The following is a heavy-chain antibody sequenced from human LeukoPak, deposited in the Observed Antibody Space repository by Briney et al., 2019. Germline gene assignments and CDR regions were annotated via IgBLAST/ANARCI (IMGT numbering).Heavy chain of an antibody. CDR1: GYTFTGYY. V-gene: IGHV1-2*02. J-gene: IGHJ3*02. D-gene: IGHD1-1*01. CDR3: ARPTRTDAFDI. CDR2: INPHSGGT. Sequence: VASEKVSCKASGYTFTGYYMHCVRHAPGQGLVGMGWINPHSGGTNYAQKFQRGVTNTRDTSLSTAYMQLSRLRSDDTAVYYRARPTRTDAFDIWGQGTMVTVS.